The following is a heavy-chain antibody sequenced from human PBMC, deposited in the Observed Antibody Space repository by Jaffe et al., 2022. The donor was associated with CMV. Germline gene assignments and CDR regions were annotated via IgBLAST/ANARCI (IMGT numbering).Heavy chain of an antibody. J-gene: IGHJ4*02. D-gene: IGHD3-22*01. CDR3: VAGSSGPRD. Sequence: EVQLLESGGGLVQPGGSLRLSCAASGFTFSTYDMSWVRQTPGKGLEWVSLISGSDSRAYYVDSVRGRFTISRDNSKNTLYLELNSLRAEDTAVYYCVAGSSGPRDWGQGTLVTVSS. CDR2: ISGSDSRA. CDR1: GFTFSTYD. V-gene: IGHV3-23*01.